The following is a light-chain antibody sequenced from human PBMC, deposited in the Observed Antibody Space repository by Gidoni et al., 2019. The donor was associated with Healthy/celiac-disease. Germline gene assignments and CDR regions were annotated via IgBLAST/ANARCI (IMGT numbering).Light chain of an antibody. CDR3: KQYNNWPPIT. CDR1: QSVSSN. V-gene: IGKV3D-15*01. J-gene: IGKJ5*01. Sequence: EILMTQSPATLSVSPGERATLSCMASQSVSSNLAWYQQKPGQAPRLIIYGASTRATGIPARFSGSGYGTEFTLTISSLQSEDFAVYYCKQYNNWPPITFGQGTRLEIK. CDR2: GAS.